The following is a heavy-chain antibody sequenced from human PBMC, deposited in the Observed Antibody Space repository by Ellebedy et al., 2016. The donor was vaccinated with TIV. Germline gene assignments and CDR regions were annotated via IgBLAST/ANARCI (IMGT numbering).Heavy chain of an antibody. CDR3: ARDMSD. V-gene: IGHV3-74*01. Sequence: GGSLRLXXVTSGFSFTKYWMHWVRQLPEKGLEWVARINNDGSNTVYADSVQGRFTISRDNAKNTLYLDMDTLRVDDTGVYFCARDMSDWGQGTLVTVAS. CDR2: INNDGSNT. J-gene: IGHJ4*02. CDR1: GFSFTKYW. D-gene: IGHD3-10*02.